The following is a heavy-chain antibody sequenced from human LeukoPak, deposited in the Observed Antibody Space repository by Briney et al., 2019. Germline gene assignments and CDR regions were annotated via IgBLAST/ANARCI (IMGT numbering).Heavy chain of an antibody. CDR3: ARDWGSIKVTADY. D-gene: IGHD7-27*01. V-gene: IGHV1-18*01. CDR1: GYAFTSYG. CDR2: ISSNSDNT. J-gene: IGHJ4*02. Sequence: ASVNVSCKATGYAFTSYGISWVRQAPGQGLEWMGWISSNSDNTNYAQKLQGRVTMTTDTSTSTAYMELRSLRSDDTASYFCARDWGSIKVTADYWGQGTLVTVSS.